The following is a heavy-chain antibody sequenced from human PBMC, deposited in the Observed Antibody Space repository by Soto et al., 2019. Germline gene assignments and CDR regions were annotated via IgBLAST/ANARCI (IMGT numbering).Heavy chain of an antibody. CDR1: GGSISSYY. Sequence: SETLSLTCTVSGGSISSYYWSWIRQPPGKGLEWIGYIYYSGSTNYNPSLKSRVTISVDTSKNQFSLKLSSVTAADTAVYYCARRVLVAYYDFLSGLPAAGSYYYYYYMDVWGKGTTVTVSS. J-gene: IGHJ6*03. V-gene: IGHV4-59*08. D-gene: IGHD3-3*01. CDR2: IYYSGST. CDR3: ARRVLVAYYDFLSGLPAAGSYYYYYYMDV.